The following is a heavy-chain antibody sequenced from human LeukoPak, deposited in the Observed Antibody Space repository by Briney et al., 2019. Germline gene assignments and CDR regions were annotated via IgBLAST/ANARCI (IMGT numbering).Heavy chain of an antibody. V-gene: IGHV4-34*01. D-gene: IGHD3-9*01. CDR3: ARTSYDRLTGYYRGGGPFDY. CDR2: INHSGST. Sequence: SETLSLTCAVYGGSFSGYYWSWIRQPPGKGLEWIGEINHSGSTNYNPSLKSRVTITVDTSKNPFSLKLSSVTAADTAVYYCARTSYDRLTGYYRGGGPFDYWGQGTQVTVSS. J-gene: IGHJ4*02. CDR1: GGSFSGYY.